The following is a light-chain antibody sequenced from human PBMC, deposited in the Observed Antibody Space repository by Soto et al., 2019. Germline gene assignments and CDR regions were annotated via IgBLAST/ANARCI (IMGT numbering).Light chain of an antibody. CDR1: PSVGSS. Sequence: EIGLTQSPVTLSWSPGERATLSCRASPSVGSSLAWYKQKPGQAPRLLIYDASNRATGIPARFSGSGSGTDFTHPISSLETEDFAVYYCQQRSNWPWTFGQGNKVEVK. J-gene: IGKJ1*01. CDR2: DAS. V-gene: IGKV3-11*01. CDR3: QQRSNWPWT.